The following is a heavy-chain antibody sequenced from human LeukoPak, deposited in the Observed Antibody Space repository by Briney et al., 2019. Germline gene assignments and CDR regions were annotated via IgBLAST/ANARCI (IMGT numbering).Heavy chain of an antibody. D-gene: IGHD1-26*01. CDR3: TRVTGSIDY. CDR1: GYTFTSYD. V-gene: IGHV1-8*01. J-gene: IGHJ4*02. CDR2: MNPKSGNT. Sequence: GASVRVSCKASGYTFTSYDINWVRQAPGQGLEWMGWMNPKSGNTGYAQKFRGRVTITRDTSIRTAYMELSSLRSEDTAVYYCTRVTGSIDYWGQGTLVTVSS.